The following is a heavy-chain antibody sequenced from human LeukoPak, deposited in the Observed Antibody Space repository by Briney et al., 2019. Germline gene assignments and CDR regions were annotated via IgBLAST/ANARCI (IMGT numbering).Heavy chain of an antibody. CDR1: GGSIRSSYYY. V-gene: IGHV4-39*07. D-gene: IGHD2-21*02. CDR2: IYDSGST. CDR3: ARGGDWLFDY. Sequence: SETLSLTCTVSGGSIRSSYYYWGWIRQPPGKGLEWIGSIYDSGSTYYNPSLKSRVTISVDKSKNQFSLELNSVTAADTAVYYCARGGDWLFDYWGQGILVTVSS. J-gene: IGHJ4*02.